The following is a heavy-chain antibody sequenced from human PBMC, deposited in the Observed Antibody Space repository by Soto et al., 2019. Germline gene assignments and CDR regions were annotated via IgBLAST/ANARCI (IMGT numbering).Heavy chain of an antibody. D-gene: IGHD3-9*01. CDR1: GDSINSDKYY. V-gene: IGHV4-39*01. CDR3: ARLEGLATISYYFDF. Sequence: SETLSLTCSVSGDSINSDKYYWGWIRQPPGKGLEWIGSIYYRGNTYYNPSLQTRVSISLDKSKSQFSLKLNSVTAADSAVYFCARLEGLATISYYFDFWGQGALVTVSS. J-gene: IGHJ4*02. CDR2: IYYRGNT.